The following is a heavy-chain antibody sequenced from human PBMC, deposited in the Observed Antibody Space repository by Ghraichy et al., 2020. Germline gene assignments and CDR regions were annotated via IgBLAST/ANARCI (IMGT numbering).Heavy chain of an antibody. D-gene: IGHD2-2*01. CDR1: GYPFTSSG. Sequence: ASVKVSCKASGYPFTSSGISWVRQAPGQGLEWMGWISAYNGNTNYAQKLQGRVTMTTDTSTSTAYMELRSLRSDDTAVYYCARVGPYCSSTSCYAEIFDYWGHVILVTVSS. J-gene: IGHJ4*01. CDR2: ISAYNGNT. CDR3: ARVGPYCSSTSCYAEIFDY. V-gene: IGHV1-18*01.